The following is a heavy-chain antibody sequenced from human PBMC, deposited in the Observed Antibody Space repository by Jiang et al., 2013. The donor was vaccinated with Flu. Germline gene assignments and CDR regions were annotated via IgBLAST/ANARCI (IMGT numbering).Heavy chain of an antibody. Sequence: VQLVESGGGLVQPGESLRLSCAASGFTFSSYAMSWVRQAPGKGLDWVSAIGGSGGSTYYADSVKGRFTISRDNSKNTVYLQMNSLRAEDTAVYYCAKVRATVTRANFDYWGQGTLVTVSS. CDR3: AKVRATVTRANFDY. D-gene: IGHD4-17*01. J-gene: IGHJ4*02. CDR2: IGGSGGST. CDR1: GFTFSSYA. V-gene: IGHV3-23*04.